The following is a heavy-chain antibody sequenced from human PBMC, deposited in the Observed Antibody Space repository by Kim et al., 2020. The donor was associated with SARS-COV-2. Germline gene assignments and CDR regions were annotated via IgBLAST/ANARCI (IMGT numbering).Heavy chain of an antibody. J-gene: IGHJ6*03. Sequence: GGSLRLSCAASGFTFSSYAMHWVRQAPGKGLEWVAVISYDGSNKYYADSVKGRFTISRDNSKNTLFLQMNSLSAEDTAVYYCARDRGGGFFFYYYYMDVWGKGTTVTVSS. V-gene: IGHV3-30-3*01. D-gene: IGHD3-10*01. CDR3: ARDRGGGFFFYYYYMDV. CDR1: GFTFSSYA. CDR2: ISYDGSNK.